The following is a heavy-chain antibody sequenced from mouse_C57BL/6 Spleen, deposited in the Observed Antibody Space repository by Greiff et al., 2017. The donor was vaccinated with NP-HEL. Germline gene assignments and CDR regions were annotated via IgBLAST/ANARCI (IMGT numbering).Heavy chain of an antibody. CDR2: ISDGGSYT. D-gene: IGHD2-3*01. CDR3: AREDGYFYFDY. J-gene: IGHJ2*01. V-gene: IGHV5-4*01. Sequence: EVKVVESGGGLVKPGGSLKLSCAASGFTFSSYAMSWVRQTPEKRLEWVATISDGGSYTYYPDNVKGRFTISRDNAKNNLYLQMSHLKSEDTAMYYCAREDGYFYFDYWGQGTTLTVSS. CDR1: GFTFSSYA.